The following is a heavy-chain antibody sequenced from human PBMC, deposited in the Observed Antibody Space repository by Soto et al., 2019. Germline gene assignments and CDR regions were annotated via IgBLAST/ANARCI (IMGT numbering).Heavy chain of an antibody. V-gene: IGHV4-39*01. D-gene: IGHD3-22*01. CDR1: GDSVTISDYY. J-gene: IGHJ4*02. CDR3: AAYDSGGYYAEY. CDR2: IHYSGST. Sequence: QLQLQESGPGLVKPSETLSLTCTVSGDSVTISDYYWGWIRKPPGKGLEWIGSIHYSGSTYYNPSLKSRVTISGDTSKRQFSLKLTSVTAADAAVYYCAAYDSGGYYAEYWGQGTLGTVSA.